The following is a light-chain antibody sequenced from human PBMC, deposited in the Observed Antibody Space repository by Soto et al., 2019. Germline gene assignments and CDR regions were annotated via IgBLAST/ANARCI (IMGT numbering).Light chain of an antibody. CDR1: QSVLYSSNNKNN. CDR2: WAS. CDR3: QQYYRTPWT. J-gene: IGKJ1*01. Sequence: DIVMTQSPDSLAVSLGERATINCKSSQSVLYSSNNKNNLAWYPQKPGQPPKLLIYWASSRESGVPVRFSGSGSGTDFTLAISSLQAEDVAIYYCQQYYRTPWTFGQGTKVEIK. V-gene: IGKV4-1*01.